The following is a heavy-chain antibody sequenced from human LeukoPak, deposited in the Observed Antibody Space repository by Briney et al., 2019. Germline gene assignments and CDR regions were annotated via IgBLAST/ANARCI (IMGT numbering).Heavy chain of an antibody. V-gene: IGHV3-48*03. CDR3: ARQQLANFDY. CDR1: GFTFSSYE. J-gene: IGHJ4*02. Sequence: GGSLRLSCAASGFTFSSYEMNWVRQAPGKGLEWVSCISSSGSSIYYADSVKGRFTISRDNAKNSLYPQMNSLRTEDTAVYYCARQQLANFDYWGQGTLVTVSS. D-gene: IGHD6-13*01. CDR2: ISSSGSSI.